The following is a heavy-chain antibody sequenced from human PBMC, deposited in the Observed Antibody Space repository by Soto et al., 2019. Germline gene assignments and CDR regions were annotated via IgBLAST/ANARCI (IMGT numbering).Heavy chain of an antibody. CDR3: WGVSSATGTTRRYGMDV. CDR2: INHSGST. CDR1: GGSFSGYY. V-gene: IGHV4-34*01. J-gene: IGHJ6*02. Sequence: QVQLQQWGAGLLKPSETLSLTCAVYGGSFSGYYWSWIRQPPGKGLEWIGEINHSGSTNYNPSLKSRATISVDTSKNQFSLKLSSVTAADTAVYYCWGVSSATGTTRRYGMDVWGQGTTVTVSS. D-gene: IGHD1-7*01.